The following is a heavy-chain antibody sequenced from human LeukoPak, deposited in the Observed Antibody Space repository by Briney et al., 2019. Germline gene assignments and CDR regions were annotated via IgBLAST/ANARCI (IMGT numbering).Heavy chain of an antibody. Sequence: GGSLRLSCAASGFTFSSYAMHWVRQAPGKGLEWVAVISYDGSNKYYADSVKGRFTISRDNSKNTLHLQMNSLRAEDTAVYYCARRHRLRFSDYWGQGTLVTVSS. CDR2: ISYDGSNK. D-gene: IGHD3-3*01. CDR1: GFTFSSYA. CDR3: ARRHRLRFSDY. V-gene: IGHV3-30*01. J-gene: IGHJ4*02.